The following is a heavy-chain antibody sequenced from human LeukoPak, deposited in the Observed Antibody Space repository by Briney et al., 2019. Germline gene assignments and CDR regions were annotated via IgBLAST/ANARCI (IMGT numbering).Heavy chain of an antibody. J-gene: IGHJ4*02. CDR2: ISYDGSNK. D-gene: IGHD6-6*01. CDR1: GFTFSSYG. V-gene: IGHV3-30*03. CDR3: AVSARVERVWHYFNY. Sequence: GGSLRLSCAASGFTFSSYGMHWVRQAPGKGLEWVAVISYDGSNKYYADSVKGRFTVSRDNSKNTLYLQMNSLRAEDTAVYYCAVSARVERVWHYFNYWGQGTLVTVSS.